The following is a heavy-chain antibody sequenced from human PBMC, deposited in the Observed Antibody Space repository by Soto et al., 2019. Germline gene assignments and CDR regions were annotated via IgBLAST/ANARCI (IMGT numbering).Heavy chain of an antibody. CDR2: ISWNGANT. D-gene: IGHD3-16*01. J-gene: IGHJ6*02. CDR1: GFRFDDYN. CDR3: ARETLSYGLALDG. V-gene: IGHV3-43*01. Sequence: PGGSLRLSCAASGFRFDDYNMHWVRQGPGKGLEWVSFISWNGANTFYADSVKGRFTISRDSSKKSVSLQINSLRSEDTALYYCARETLSYGLALDGWGQGTKVTVSS.